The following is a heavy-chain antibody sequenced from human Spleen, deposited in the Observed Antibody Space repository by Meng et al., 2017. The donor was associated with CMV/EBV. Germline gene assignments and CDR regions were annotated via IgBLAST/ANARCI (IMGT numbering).Heavy chain of an antibody. D-gene: IGHD3-3*01. Sequence: SETLSLTCTVSGGSVSSGSYYWSWIRQPPGRGLEWIGEINHSGTTNYNPSLKSRVTMSVDTSKNQFSLKLSSVTAADTAVYYCARGRDNPRWVFDFWSGYYLDSWGQGTLVTVSS. CDR1: GGSVSSGSYY. CDR3: ARGRDNPRWVFDFWSGYYLDS. V-gene: IGHV4-39*07. CDR2: INHSGTT. J-gene: IGHJ4*02.